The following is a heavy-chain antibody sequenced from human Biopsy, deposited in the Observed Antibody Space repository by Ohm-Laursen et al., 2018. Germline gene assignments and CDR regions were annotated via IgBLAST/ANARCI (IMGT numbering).Heavy chain of an antibody. Sequence: SLRRSCAATGFTFNTYGMHWVRQAPGKGLEWVSHIDVLDYNTYYVDSVRGRFTISRDNSKEMVYLQINSLRADDTAVYYCVRGWGGYNFDSWGPGTLVTVSS. D-gene: IGHD2-2*02. CDR3: VRGWGGYNFDS. V-gene: IGHV3-23*01. CDR2: IDVLDYNT. J-gene: IGHJ4*01. CDR1: GFTFNTYG.